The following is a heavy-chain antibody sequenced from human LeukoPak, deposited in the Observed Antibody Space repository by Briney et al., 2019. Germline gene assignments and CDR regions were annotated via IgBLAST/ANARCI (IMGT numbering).Heavy chain of an antibody. J-gene: IGHJ6*02. CDR1: GFTFSSYG. CDR3: AKIAVAVSYGMDV. V-gene: IGHV3-30*18. CDR2: ISYDGSNK. D-gene: IGHD6-19*01. Sequence: QPGRSLRLSCAASGFTFSSYGIHWVRQAPGKGLEWVAVISYDGSNKYYADSVKGRFTISRDNSKNTLYLQMNSLRAEDTAVYYCAKIAVAVSYGMDVWGQGTTVTVS.